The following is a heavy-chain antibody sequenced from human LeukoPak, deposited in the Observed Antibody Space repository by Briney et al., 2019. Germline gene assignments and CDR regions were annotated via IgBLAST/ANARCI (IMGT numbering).Heavy chain of an antibody. CDR2: ISSSSSTI. CDR1: GFPFSSYS. J-gene: IGHJ4*02. Sequence: GGSLRLSCAASGFPFSSYSMNWVRQAPGKGLEWGSYISSSSSTIYYADSVKGRFTISRDDAKNSLYLQMNSLRAEDTAVYYCARDREQWLVRRFDYWGQGTLVTVSS. V-gene: IGHV3-48*01. D-gene: IGHD6-19*01. CDR3: ARDREQWLVRRFDY.